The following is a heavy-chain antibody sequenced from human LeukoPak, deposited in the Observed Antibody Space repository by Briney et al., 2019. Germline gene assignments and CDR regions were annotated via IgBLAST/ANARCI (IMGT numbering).Heavy chain of an antibody. CDR2: IWYDASNK. Sequence: GGSLRLSCAASGFTFSSYGMHWVRQAPGKGLEWVAVIWYDASNKYYADSVKGRFTISRDNSKNTLYLQMNSLRAEDTAVYYCASSVTDDSSGYYKHWGQGTLVTVSS. V-gene: IGHV3-33*01. CDR1: GFTFSSYG. D-gene: IGHD3-22*01. J-gene: IGHJ1*01. CDR3: ASSVTDDSSGYYKH.